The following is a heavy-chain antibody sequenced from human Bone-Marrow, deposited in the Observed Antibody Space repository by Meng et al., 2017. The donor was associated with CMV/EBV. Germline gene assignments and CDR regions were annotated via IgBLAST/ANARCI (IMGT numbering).Heavy chain of an antibody. Sequence: GGSLRLSCAASGFTFSSYAMSWVRQAPGKGLEWVSYISSSGSTISYADPVKGRFTISRDNAKNSLYLQMNSLRAEDTAVYYCARVGFGDDFWSGYYSAPIYGGQRKLV. CDR3: ARVGFGDDFWSGYYSAPIY. V-gene: IGHV3-48*03. J-gene: IGHJ4*02. CDR2: ISSSGSTI. CDR1: GFTFSSYA. D-gene: IGHD3-3*01.